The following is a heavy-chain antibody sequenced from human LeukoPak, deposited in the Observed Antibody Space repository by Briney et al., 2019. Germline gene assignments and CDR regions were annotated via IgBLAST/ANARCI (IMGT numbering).Heavy chain of an antibody. CDR3: AMEVVPAAFAY. Sequence: GGSLRLSCAASGFTFSSYAMHWVRQAPGKGLEWVAVISYDGSNKYYADSVKGRFTISRDNSKNTLYLQMNSLRAEDTAVYYCAMEVVPAAFAYWGQGTLVTVSS. V-gene: IGHV3-30*04. CDR2: ISYDGSNK. J-gene: IGHJ4*02. CDR1: GFTFSSYA. D-gene: IGHD2-2*01.